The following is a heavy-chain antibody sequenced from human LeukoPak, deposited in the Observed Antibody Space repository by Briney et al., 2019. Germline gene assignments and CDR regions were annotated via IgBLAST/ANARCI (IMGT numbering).Heavy chain of an antibody. V-gene: IGHV4-4*08. CDR1: GDSISIDY. CDR2: VYASGST. D-gene: IGHD3-16*01. CDR3: ARGSGYDGSRI. J-gene: IGHJ4*02. Sequence: SETLSLTRLVSGDSISIDYWIWIRQPPGKGLEWIGYVYASGSTDYNPSLKSRVTISIDTSKSRFSLKLSSVTAADTGVYYCARGSGYDGSRIWGQGTRVTVSS.